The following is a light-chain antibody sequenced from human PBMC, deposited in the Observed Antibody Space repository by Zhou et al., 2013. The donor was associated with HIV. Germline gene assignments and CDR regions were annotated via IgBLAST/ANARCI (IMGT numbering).Light chain of an antibody. Sequence: EIVLTQSPGTLSVSPGERATLSCRASRSVSTNLAWYQQKPGQAPRLLIYAASKRATGIPARFSGSGSGTEFTLTISSLQSEDFAVYYCQQYNDWPPYTFGQGTKLEIK. V-gene: IGKV3-15*01. CDR3: QQYNDWPPYT. CDR1: RSVSTN. J-gene: IGKJ2*01. CDR2: AAS.